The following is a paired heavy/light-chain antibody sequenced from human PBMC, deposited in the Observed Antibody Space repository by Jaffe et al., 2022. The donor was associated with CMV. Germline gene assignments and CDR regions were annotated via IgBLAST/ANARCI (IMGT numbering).Light chain of an antibody. J-gene: IGLJ1*01. V-gene: IGLV1-44*01. CDR2: SSN. Sequence: QSVLTQPPSASGTPGQRVTISCSGSSSNIGSNTVNWYQQLPGTAPKLLIYSSNQRPSGVPDRFSGSKSGTSASLAISGLQSEDEADYYCAAWDDSLNALYVFGTGTRVTVL. CDR3: AAWDDSLNALYV. CDR1: SSNIGSNT.
Heavy chain of an antibody. CDR1: GYSFTNYW. J-gene: IGHJ6*02. CDR2: INPGDSET. CDR3: ARLNDSSTDYYYFYGLDV. D-gene: IGHD3-3*01. V-gene: IGHV5-51*01. Sequence: EVQLVQSGAEVKKPGDSLEISCKASGYSFTNYWIAWVRQMPGKGLEWMGIINPGDSETRSSPSFQGQVTISADKSISAAYLQWSSLKASDTAMYYCARLNDSSTDYYYFYGLDVWGQGTTVTVSS.